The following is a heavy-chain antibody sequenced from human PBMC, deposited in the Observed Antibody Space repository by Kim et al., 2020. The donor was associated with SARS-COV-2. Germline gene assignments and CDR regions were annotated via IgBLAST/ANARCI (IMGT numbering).Heavy chain of an antibody. V-gene: IGHV4-39*01. J-gene: IGHJ2*01. CDR1: GGSISSSSYY. CDR2: IYYSGST. CDR3: ARPRDGDSDITMVRGDWYFDL. Sequence: SETLSLTCTVSGGSISSSSYYWGWIRQPPGQGPEWIGGIYYSGSTYYNPSLKSRVTISVDTSKNQFSLKLSSVTAADTAVYYCARPRDGDSDITMVRGDWYFDLWGRGTLVTVSS. D-gene: IGHD3-10*01.